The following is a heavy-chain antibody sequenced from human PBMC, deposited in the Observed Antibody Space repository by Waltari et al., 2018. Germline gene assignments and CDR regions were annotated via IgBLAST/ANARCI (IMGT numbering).Heavy chain of an antibody. CDR3: ARAHYDILTGKDY. D-gene: IGHD3-9*01. J-gene: IGHJ4*02. V-gene: IGHV3-33*01. CDR1: GFTFSSYG. CDR2: IWYDGSNK. Sequence: QVQLVESGGGVVQPGRSLRLSCAASGFTFSSYGMHWVRQATGKGLGWVAVIWYDGSNKYYADSVKGRFTIFRDNSKNTLYLQMNSLRAEDTAVYYCARAHYDILTGKDYWGQGTLVTVSS.